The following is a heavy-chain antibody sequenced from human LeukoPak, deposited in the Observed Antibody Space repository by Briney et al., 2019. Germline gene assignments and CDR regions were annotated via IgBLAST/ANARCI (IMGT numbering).Heavy chain of an antibody. CDR2: IIPIFGTA. J-gene: IGHJ3*02. Sequence: ASVKVSYKASGGTFSSYAISWVRQAPGQGLEWMGGIIPIFGTANYAQKFQGRVTITTDESTSTAYMELSSLRSEDTAVYYCARFLILTGTTSVLGAFDIWGQGTMVTVSS. V-gene: IGHV1-69*05. D-gene: IGHD1-20*01. CDR1: GGTFSSYA. CDR3: ARFLILTGTTSVLGAFDI.